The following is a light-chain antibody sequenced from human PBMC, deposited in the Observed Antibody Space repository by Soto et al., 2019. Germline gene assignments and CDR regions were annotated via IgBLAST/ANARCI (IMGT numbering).Light chain of an antibody. CDR1: QSVRNN. CDR3: QQYNNWPPIT. CDR2: YAS. J-gene: IGKJ5*01. Sequence: EIMMTQSPATLSVSPGERATLSCRASQSVRNNLAWYQQRRGQAPRLLIYYASTRVTGVPARFSGSGSGTEFTLTISSLQSEDSAFYYCQQYNNWPPITFGQGTRLVIK. V-gene: IGKV3-15*01.